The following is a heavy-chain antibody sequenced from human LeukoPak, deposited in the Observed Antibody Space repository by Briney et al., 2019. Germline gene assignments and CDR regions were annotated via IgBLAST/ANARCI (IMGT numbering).Heavy chain of an antibody. CDR1: GYTFTGYY. D-gene: IGHD3-16*01. CDR3: ARERIMITFGGVIGDDY. Sequence: ASVKVPCKASGYTFTGYYMHWVRQAPGQGLEWMGWINPNSGGTNYAQKFQGRVTMTRDTSISTAYMELSRLRSDDTAVYYCARERIMITFGGVIGDDYWGQGTLVTVSS. CDR2: INPNSGGT. J-gene: IGHJ4*02. V-gene: IGHV1-2*02.